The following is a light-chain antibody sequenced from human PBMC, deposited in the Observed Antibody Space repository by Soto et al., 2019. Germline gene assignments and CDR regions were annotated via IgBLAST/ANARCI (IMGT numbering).Light chain of an antibody. V-gene: IGKV3-11*01. CDR1: QSVSRX. CDR2: DAS. CDR3: QQRNNWPRIT. J-gene: IGKJ5*01. Sequence: EIVLTQSPATLSLSPGERATLSCRASQSVSRXLAWYQQKPGQAPRLLIYDASNRATGIPARFSGSGSGTDFTLTISSLEPEDXAVXYCQQRNNWPRITFAXGTRLDIK.